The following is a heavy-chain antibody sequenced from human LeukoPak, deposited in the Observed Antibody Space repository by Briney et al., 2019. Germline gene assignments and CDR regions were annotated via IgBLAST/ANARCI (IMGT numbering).Heavy chain of an antibody. Sequence: GRSLRLSCVASGFTFSSYTMNWVRQAPGKGLEWVSRINSDGSSTSYADSVKGRFTISRDNAKNTAYLQMNSLKTEDTAVYYCTRLGTLRGDAFDIWGQGTMVTVSS. CDR3: TRLGTLRGDAFDI. V-gene: IGHV3-74*01. CDR2: INSDGSST. CDR1: GFTFSSYT. J-gene: IGHJ3*02. D-gene: IGHD1-1*01.